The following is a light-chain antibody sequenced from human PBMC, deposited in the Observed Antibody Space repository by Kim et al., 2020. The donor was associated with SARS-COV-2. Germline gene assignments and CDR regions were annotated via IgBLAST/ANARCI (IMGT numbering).Light chain of an antibody. CDR2: ANN. CDR1: SSNIGSNT. V-gene: IGLV1-44*01. J-gene: IGLJ2*01. CDR3: AAWDDSLNAVV. Sequence: HSVLTQPPSASGTPGQRVAISCSGSSSNIGSNTVNWYQLLPGTAPKLLIYANNQRPSGVPDRFSGSKSGTSASLAISGLQSEDEADYYCAAWDDSLNAVVFGGGTQLTVL.